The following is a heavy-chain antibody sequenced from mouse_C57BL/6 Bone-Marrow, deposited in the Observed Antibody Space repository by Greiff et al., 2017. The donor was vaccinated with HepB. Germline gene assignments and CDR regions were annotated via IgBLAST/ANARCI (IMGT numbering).Heavy chain of an antibody. Sequence: EVKLEESGGGLVQPGGSMKLSCVASGFTFSNYWMNWVRQSPEKGLEWVAQIRLKSDNYATHYAESVKGRFTISRDDSKSSVYLQMNNLRAEDTGIYYCTDSSPWYFDVWGTGTTVTVSS. V-gene: IGHV6-3*01. J-gene: IGHJ1*03. D-gene: IGHD1-1*01. CDR1: GFTFSNYW. CDR3: TDSSPWYFDV. CDR2: IRLKSDNYAT.